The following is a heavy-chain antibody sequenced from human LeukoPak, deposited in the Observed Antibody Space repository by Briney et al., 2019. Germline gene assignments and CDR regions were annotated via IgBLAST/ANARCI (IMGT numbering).Heavy chain of an antibody. CDR2: IYYSGST. D-gene: IGHD5-12*01. CDR3: ARAKEPRGYSGYDSPLDP. CDR1: GGSISSGDYY. Sequence: PSQTLSLTCTVSGGSISSGDYYWSWIRQLPGKGLEWIGYIYYSGSTYYNPSLMSRATILVDTSKNQFSLKLSSVTAADTAVYYCARAKEPRGYSGYDSPLDPWGQGTLVTVSS. J-gene: IGHJ5*02. V-gene: IGHV4-31*03.